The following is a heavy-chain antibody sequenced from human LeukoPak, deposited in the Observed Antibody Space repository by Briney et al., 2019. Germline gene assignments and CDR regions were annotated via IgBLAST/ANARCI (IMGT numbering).Heavy chain of an antibody. V-gene: IGHV3-33*01. Sequence: GGFLRLSCAASGFTFSSYGMHWVRQAPGKGLEWVAVIWYDGSNKYYADSVKGRFTISRDNSKNTLYLQMNSLRAEDTAVYYCARDFGSSPFDYWGQGTLVTVSS. CDR2: IWYDGSNK. CDR3: ARDFGSSPFDY. J-gene: IGHJ4*02. D-gene: IGHD6-13*01. CDR1: GFTFSSYG.